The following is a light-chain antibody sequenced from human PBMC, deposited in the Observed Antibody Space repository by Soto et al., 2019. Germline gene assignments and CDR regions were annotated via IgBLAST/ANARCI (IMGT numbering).Light chain of an antibody. CDR3: SSYAGSNNFEKV. V-gene: IGLV2-8*01. CDR1: SSDVGGYNY. J-gene: IGLJ2*01. Sequence: QSVLTQPPSASGSPGQSVTISCTGTSSDVGGYNYVSWYQQHPGKAPKLMIYEVSKRPSGVPDRFSGSKSGNTASLTVSGLQAEDEADYYCSSYAGSNNFEKVFGGGTKVTVL. CDR2: EVS.